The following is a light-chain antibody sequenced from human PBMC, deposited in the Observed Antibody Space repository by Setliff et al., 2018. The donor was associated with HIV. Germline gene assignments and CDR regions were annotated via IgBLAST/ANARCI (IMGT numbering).Light chain of an antibody. CDR3: QVCDSNSDHRFV. CDR2: CDS. V-gene: IGLV3-21*04. J-gene: IGLJ1*01. Sequence: SYELTQPPSVSVAPGKTARITCGGDNIGIKSVHWYQQKPGQAPELVIYCDSDRPSGIPERFSGSNSGNTATLTINRVEAGDEADYYCQVCDSNSDHRFVFGTGTKVTVL. CDR1: NIGIKS.